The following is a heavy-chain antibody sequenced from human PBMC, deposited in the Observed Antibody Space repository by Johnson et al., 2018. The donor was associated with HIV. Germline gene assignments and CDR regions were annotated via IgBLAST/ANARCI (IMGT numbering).Heavy chain of an antibody. CDR2: INWNGGSP. CDR3: TRWEPTIGVFDI. CDR1: GFTFSSYA. J-gene: IGHJ3*02. Sequence: VQLVESGGGLVQPGGSLRLSCAASGFTFSSYAMSWVRQAPGKGLEWVSGINWNGGSPGYADSGKCRFTISRDNAKKSMYLQMNSLRAEDTDLYYCTRWEPTIGVFDIWGQGTMVTVSS. V-gene: IGHV3-20*04. D-gene: IGHD1-14*01.